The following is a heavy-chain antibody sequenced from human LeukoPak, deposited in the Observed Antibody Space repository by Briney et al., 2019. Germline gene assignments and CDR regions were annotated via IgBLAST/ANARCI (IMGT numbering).Heavy chain of an antibody. CDR2: ISGSGNTI. J-gene: IGHJ6*02. V-gene: IGHV3-48*03. CDR3: ARERRVRGVITTRYYYYGMDV. CDR1: GFTFSSYA. D-gene: IGHD3-10*01. Sequence: GGSLRLSCAASGFTFSSYAMKWVRQAPGKGLEWVSYISGSGNTIYYADSVKGRFTISRDNAKNSLYLQMNSLRAEDTAVYYCARERRVRGVITTRYYYYGMDVWGQGTTVTVSS.